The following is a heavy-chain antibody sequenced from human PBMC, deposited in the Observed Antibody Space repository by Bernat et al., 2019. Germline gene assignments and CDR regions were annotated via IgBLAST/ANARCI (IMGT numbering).Heavy chain of an antibody. Sequence: QLQLQESGPGLVKPSETLSLTCTVSGGSISSSSYYWVWIRQPPWKGLEWIGSIYYSGSTYYNPSLKSRVTISVDTSKNQFSLKLSSVTAADTAVYYCARIVTDWFDPWGQGTLVTVSS. CDR3: ARIVTDWFDP. V-gene: IGHV4-39*01. J-gene: IGHJ5*02. CDR2: IYYSGST. CDR1: GGSISSSSYY. D-gene: IGHD3-22*01.